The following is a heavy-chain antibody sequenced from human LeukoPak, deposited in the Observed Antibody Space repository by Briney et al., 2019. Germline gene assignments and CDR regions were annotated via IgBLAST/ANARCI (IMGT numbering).Heavy chain of an antibody. J-gene: IGHJ4*02. CDR1: GFTFSSYG. V-gene: IGHV3-33*01. Sequence: GGSLRLSCAASGFTFSSYGMHWVRQAPGKGLEWVAVIWYDGSNKYYADSVKGRFTISRDNSKNTLYLQMNSLRAEVTAVYYCARPSGSRPFDYWGQGTLVTVSS. CDR2: IWYDGSNK. CDR3: ARPSGSRPFDY. D-gene: IGHD1-26*01.